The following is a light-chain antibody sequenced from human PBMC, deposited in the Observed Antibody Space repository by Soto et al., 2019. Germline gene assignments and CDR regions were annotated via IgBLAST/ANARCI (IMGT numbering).Light chain of an antibody. CDR2: YDS. J-gene: IGLJ3*02. CDR1: NIGSKS. CDR3: HVWDISSGHVV. V-gene: IGLV3-21*01. Sequence: SYELTQPPSVSVAPGKTASVACGGSNIGSKSVHWYQKKSGQAPVLVMYYDSDRPSGIPERFSGSNSGNTATLTISRVAALDVAAYYYHVWDISSGHVVFGGGTKLTVL.